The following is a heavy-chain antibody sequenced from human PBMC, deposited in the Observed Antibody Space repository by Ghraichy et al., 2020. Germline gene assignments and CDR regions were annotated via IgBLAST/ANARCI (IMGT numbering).Heavy chain of an antibody. CDR2: ISSSSSYI. CDR1: GFTFSSYS. CDR3: ASQVVVPVRNWFDP. D-gene: IGHD2-2*01. V-gene: IGHV3-21*01. J-gene: IGHJ5*02. Sequence: GGSLRLSCAASGFTFSSYSMNWVRQAPGKGLEWVSSISSSSSYIYYADSVKGRFTIFRDNAKNSLYLQMNSLRAEDTAVYYCASQVVVPVRNWFDPWGQGTLVTVSS.